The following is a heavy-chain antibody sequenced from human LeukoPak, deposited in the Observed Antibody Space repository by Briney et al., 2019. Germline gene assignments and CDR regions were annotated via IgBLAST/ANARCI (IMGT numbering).Heavy chain of an antibody. CDR1: GGSISSYY. CDR2: IYYSGST. J-gene: IGHJ4*02. CDR3: ARLRRTYYDILTGYYASSCYLDY. D-gene: IGHD3-9*01. Sequence: SETLSLTCTVSGGSISSYYWSWIRQPPGKGLEWIGYIYYSGSTNYNPSLKSRVTISVDTSKNQFSLKLSSVTAADTAVYYCARLRRTYYDILTGYYASSCYLDYWGQGTLVTVSS. V-gene: IGHV4-59*08.